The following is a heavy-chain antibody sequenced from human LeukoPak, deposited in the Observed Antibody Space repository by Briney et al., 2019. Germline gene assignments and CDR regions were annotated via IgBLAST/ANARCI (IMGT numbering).Heavy chain of an antibody. CDR1: GFTFSSYA. J-gene: IGHJ4*02. CDR2: ISGSGGST. V-gene: IGHV3-23*01. Sequence: GGSLRLSCAASGFTFSSYAMSWVRQAPGKGLEWVSAISGSGGSTYYADSVKGRFTISRGNSRNTLYLQMNSLRAEDTAVYSCARDLPFYDNSVYDTAWGQGTLVTVSS. CDR3: ARDLPFYDNSVYDTA. D-gene: IGHD3-22*01.